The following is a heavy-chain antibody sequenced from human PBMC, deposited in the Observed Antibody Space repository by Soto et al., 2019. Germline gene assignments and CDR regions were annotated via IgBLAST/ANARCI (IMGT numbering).Heavy chain of an antibody. D-gene: IGHD6-19*01. J-gene: IGHJ4*02. CDR3: ARDYFESSGWPGGY. V-gene: IGHV1-18*01. CDR2: MSAKNGNT. Sequence: ASVKVSCKASGYTFTSNDINWVRQATGQGLEWMGWMSAKNGNTNYAQKLQGRVTMTTDTSTSTAYMELRSLRSDDTAVYYCARDYFESSGWPGGYWGQGTLVTVSS. CDR1: GYTFTSND.